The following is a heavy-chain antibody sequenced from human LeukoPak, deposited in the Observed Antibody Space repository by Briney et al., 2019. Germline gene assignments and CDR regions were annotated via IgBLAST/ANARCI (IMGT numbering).Heavy chain of an antibody. CDR3: ATAVLTDDAFDI. J-gene: IGHJ3*02. CDR1: GYTFTSYG. D-gene: IGHD2-8*02. V-gene: IGHV1-18*01. CDR2: ISAYNGNT. Sequence: ASVKVSCKASGYTFTSYGISWVRQAPGQGLEWMGWISAYNGNTNYAQKLQGRVTMTTDTSTSTAYMELRSLRSDDTAVYYCATAVLTDDAFDIWGQGTMVTVSS.